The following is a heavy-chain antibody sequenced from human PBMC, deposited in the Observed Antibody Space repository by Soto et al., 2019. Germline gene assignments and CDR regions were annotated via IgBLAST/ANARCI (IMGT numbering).Heavy chain of an antibody. Sequence: QVQVVESGGGVVQPGRSLRLSCAASGFTFSNYGMHWVRQAPGKGLEWVAVISYDGSDKYYADSVKGRFTISRDNAKNTLSLQMNSRRPEDTAVYYGAKGGMTPVTVLEYWGQGTLVTVSS. CDR3: AKGGMTPVTVLEY. CDR2: ISYDGSDK. D-gene: IGHD4-17*01. CDR1: GFTFSNYG. V-gene: IGHV3-30*18. J-gene: IGHJ4*02.